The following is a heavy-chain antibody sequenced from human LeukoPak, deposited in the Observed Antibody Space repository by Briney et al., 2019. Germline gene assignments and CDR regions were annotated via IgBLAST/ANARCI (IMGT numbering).Heavy chain of an antibody. V-gene: IGHV1-69*05. CDR2: IIPIFGTA. D-gene: IGHD6-19*01. Sequence: SVKVSCKASGGTFSSYAISWVRQAPGQGLEWMGRIIPIFGTANYAQKFQGRVTITTDESTSTAYMELSSLRSEDTAVYYCARPTGSGWYFDLWGRGTLVTVSS. CDR3: ARPTGSGWYFDL. J-gene: IGHJ2*01. CDR1: GGTFSSYA.